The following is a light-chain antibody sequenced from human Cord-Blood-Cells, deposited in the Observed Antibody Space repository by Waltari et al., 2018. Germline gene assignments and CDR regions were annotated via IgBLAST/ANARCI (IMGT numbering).Light chain of an antibody. Sequence: DIQMTHSPYSLYASVGDRVTITCRASQSISSYLNWYQQKRGKAPKLLIYAASSVQSGVPSRFSGSGSGTDFTLTISSLQPEDFATYYGQQSYSTPYTFGQGTKLEIK. J-gene: IGKJ2*01. CDR2: AAS. CDR3: QQSYSTPYT. CDR1: QSISSY. V-gene: IGKV1-39*01.